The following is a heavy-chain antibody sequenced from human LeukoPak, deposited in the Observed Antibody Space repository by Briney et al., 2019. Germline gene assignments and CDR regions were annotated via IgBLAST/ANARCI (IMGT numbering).Heavy chain of an antibody. CDR1: GGSISSYY. CDR3: ARSAHMVRGVYFDY. V-gene: IGHV4-59*01. D-gene: IGHD3-10*01. J-gene: IGHJ4*02. Sequence: SETLSLTCTVSGGSISSYYWSWIRQPPGKGLEWIGYIYYSGSINYNPSLKSRVTISVDTSKNQFSLKLSSVTAADTAVYYCARSAHMVRGVYFDYWGQGTLVTVSS. CDR2: IYYSGSI.